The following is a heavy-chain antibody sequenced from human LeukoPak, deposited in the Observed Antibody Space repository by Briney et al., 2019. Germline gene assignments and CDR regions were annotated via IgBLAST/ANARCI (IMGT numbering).Heavy chain of an antibody. J-gene: IGHJ4*02. CDR2: ISTSGRTT. CDR1: GYTFSNYE. D-gene: IGHD6-6*01. V-gene: IGHV3-48*03. CDR3: ARTRSSSSDFDY. Sequence: GGSLRLSCGVSGYTFSNYEMNWVRQVPGKGLEWVAYISTSGRTTYYADSVKGRFTISRDNAENPLYLQMNSLRAEDTAVYYCARTRSSSSDFDYWGQGTLVSVSS.